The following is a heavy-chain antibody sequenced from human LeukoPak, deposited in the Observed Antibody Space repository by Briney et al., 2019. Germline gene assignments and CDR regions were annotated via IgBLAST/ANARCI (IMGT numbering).Heavy chain of an antibody. D-gene: IGHD3-16*01. CDR1: GFTFSSYS. J-gene: IGHJ4*02. CDR3: AKTFGDDHIRIMISAFGGPYDY. CDR2: ISGSGGST. V-gene: IGHV3-23*01. Sequence: GGSLRLSCAASGFTFSSYSMNWVRQAPGKGLEWVSAISGSGGSTYYADSVKGRFTISRDNSKNTLYLQMNSLRAEVTAVYYCAKTFGDDHIRIMISAFGGPYDYWGQGTLVTVSS.